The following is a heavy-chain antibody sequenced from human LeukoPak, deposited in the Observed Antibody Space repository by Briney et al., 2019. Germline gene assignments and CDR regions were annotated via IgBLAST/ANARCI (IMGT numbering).Heavy chain of an antibody. D-gene: IGHD3-22*01. CDR1: GFTVSGDY. V-gene: IGHV3-74*01. CDR3: SRGDYYDSSGYYHYYYYYMDV. CDR2: INTDESST. J-gene: IGHJ6*03. Sequence: GGSLRLSCAVSGFTVSGDYMSRVRQAPGKGLEWVSRINTDESSTNYADSVKGRFTISRDNAKNTLYLQMNTLRAEDTAVYYCSRGDYYDSSGYYHYYYYYMDVWGKGTTVTISS.